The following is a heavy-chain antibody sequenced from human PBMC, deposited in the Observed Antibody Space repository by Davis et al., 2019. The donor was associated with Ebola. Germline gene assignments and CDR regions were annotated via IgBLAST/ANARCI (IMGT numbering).Heavy chain of an antibody. J-gene: IGHJ4*02. CDR3: VTENWYRFES. D-gene: IGHD1/OR15-1a*01. Sequence: GESLKISCAVSGFTFSAYFMDWVRLTPGKGLEWVGLSRNRENRYNTEYAASVRGRFTISRDDSEQSLYLQMNSLRTEDTAVYYCVTENWYRFESWGQGTLVTVAS. V-gene: IGHV3-72*01. CDR2: SRNRENRYNT. CDR1: GFTFSAYF.